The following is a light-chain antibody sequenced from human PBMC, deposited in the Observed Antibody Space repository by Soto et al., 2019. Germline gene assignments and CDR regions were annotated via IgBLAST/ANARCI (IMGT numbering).Light chain of an antibody. Sequence: EIVLTQSPATLSLSPGERATLSCRASQSVRRYLAWYQQKRGQARRVLIYDASNRDTGIPARFSGSGSRTDFRPTISSLEPEDLAIYYSQQRSSWPLAFGRGTQVAI. CDR1: QSVRRY. J-gene: IGKJ4*01. CDR3: QQRSSWPLA. CDR2: DAS. V-gene: IGKV3-11*01.